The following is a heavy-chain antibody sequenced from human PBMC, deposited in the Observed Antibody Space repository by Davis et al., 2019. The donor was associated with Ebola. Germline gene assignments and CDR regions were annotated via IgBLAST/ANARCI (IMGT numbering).Heavy chain of an antibody. Sequence: GESLKISCAASGITFSRYSMNWVRQAPRKGLEWVAFISSGSFTIHYADSVKGRFTISRDNAKNSLFLQMNSLRDEDTAVYYCARWSILGQWGQGTLVTVSS. V-gene: IGHV3-48*02. CDR2: ISSGSFTI. J-gene: IGHJ4*02. CDR3: ARWSILGQ. CDR1: GITFSRYS. D-gene: IGHD3-3*01.